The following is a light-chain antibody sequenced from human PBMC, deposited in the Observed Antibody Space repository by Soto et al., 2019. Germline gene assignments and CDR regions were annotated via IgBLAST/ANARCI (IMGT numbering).Light chain of an antibody. J-gene: IGKJ1*01. CDR3: QQSYSTTWT. Sequence: DIQMTQSPSSLSAFVGDSVTVACRASQPIGTSLHWYQQKPGKAPKLLIYAASSLQSGVPSRFSGSGSGTDFTLTISSLQPEDFATYYCQQSYSTTWTFGQGTKVDIK. CDR1: QPIGTS. V-gene: IGKV1-39*01. CDR2: AAS.